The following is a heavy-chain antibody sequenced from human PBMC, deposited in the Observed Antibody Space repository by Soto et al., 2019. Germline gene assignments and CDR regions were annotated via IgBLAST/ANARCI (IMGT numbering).Heavy chain of an antibody. Sequence: PSETLSLTCAVSGGSISSSNWWSWVRQPPGKGLEWIGEIYHSGSTNYNPSLKSRVTTSVDKSKNQFSLKLSSVTAADTAVYYCARRGYYDSSGYPIDPWGQGTLVTVSS. CDR1: GGSISSSNW. V-gene: IGHV4-4*02. CDR3: ARRGYYDSSGYPIDP. D-gene: IGHD3-22*01. CDR2: IYHSGST. J-gene: IGHJ5*02.